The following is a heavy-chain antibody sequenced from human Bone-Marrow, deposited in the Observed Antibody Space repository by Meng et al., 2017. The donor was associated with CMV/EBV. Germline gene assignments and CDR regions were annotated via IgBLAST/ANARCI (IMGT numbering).Heavy chain of an antibody. V-gene: IGHV4-4*02. D-gene: IGHD3-22*01. J-gene: IGHJ4*02. Sequence: QLRLQESGPGLVKPSGTLSFTCAVLGGSSRSSNGWSWVRQPPGKGLEWSGEIYHSGITNYNPSLKSRVTISVDKSKNQFSLKLSSVTAADTAVYYCARVGSDDYYDSSGYFFDYWGQGTLVTVSS. CDR3: ARVGSDDYYDSSGYFFDY. CDR2: IYHSGIT. CDR1: GGSSRSSNG.